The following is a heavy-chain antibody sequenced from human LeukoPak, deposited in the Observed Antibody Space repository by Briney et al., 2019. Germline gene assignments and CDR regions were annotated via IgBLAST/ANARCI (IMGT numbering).Heavy chain of an antibody. CDR1: GYTFTGYY. CDR2: INPNTGGT. D-gene: IGHD1-26*01. V-gene: IGHV1-2*02. Sequence: ASVKVSCKASGYTFTGYYMHWVRQAPGQGLEWMGWINPNTGGTNYEQKFQGRVSMTRDTSISTAYMELTRLKSDDTAVYYCARDFHYSGRFLYWGQGTLVTVSS. J-gene: IGHJ4*02. CDR3: ARDFHYSGRFLY.